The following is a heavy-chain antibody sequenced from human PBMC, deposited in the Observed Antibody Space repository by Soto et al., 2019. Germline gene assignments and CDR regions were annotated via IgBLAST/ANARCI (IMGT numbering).Heavy chain of an antibody. D-gene: IGHD5-12*01. CDR3: ARLVVATIGSYYYYIDV. Sequence: HGESLKISCKGSGYSFTSYWIGWVRQMPGKGLEWMGIIYPGDSDTRYSPSFQGQVTISADKSISTAYLQWSSLKASDTAMYYCARLVVATIGSYYYYIDVRGKGTTVTGSS. CDR2: IYPGDSDT. V-gene: IGHV5-51*01. CDR1: GYSFTSYW. J-gene: IGHJ6*03.